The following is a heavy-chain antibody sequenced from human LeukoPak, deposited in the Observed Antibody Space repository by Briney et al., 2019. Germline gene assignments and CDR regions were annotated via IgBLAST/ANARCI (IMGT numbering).Heavy chain of an antibody. Sequence: GGSLRLSCAASGFSVSSNYMNWVRQAPGKGLEWVSSIDGTSASIYYADSVKGRFTISRDNAENSVYLQMTSLRAEDTAMYYCARDDPSMIAALHYWGQGTLVTVSS. CDR3: ARDDPSMIAALHY. J-gene: IGHJ4*02. CDR1: GFSVSSNY. CDR2: IDGTSASI. V-gene: IGHV3-21*01. D-gene: IGHD6-6*01.